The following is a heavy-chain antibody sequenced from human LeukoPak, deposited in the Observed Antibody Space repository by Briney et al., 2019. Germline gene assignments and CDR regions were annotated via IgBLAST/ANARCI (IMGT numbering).Heavy chain of an antibody. CDR1: GYTFTGYY. CDR2: INPNSGAT. J-gene: IGHJ4*02. V-gene: IGHV1-2*02. Sequence: ASVKVSCKASGYTFTGYYIHWVRQAPGQGLEWMGWINPNSGATSFAQKFQGRVTMTRDTSISSAYMEVSGLRSDDTAVYYCVRDTYGSGNYHPFDYWGQGTLVTVSS. D-gene: IGHD3-10*01. CDR3: VRDTYGSGNYHPFDY.